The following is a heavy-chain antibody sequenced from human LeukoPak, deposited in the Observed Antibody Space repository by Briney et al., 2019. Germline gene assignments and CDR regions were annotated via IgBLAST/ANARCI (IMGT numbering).Heavy chain of an antibody. CDR3: AINKGQWELFAY. J-gene: IGHJ4*02. Sequence: GGSLRLSCAASGFTFSSYEMNWVRQAPGKGLEWVSYISSSGSTIYYADSVKGRFTISRDNAKNSLYLQMNSLRAEDTAVHYCAINKGQWELFAYWGQGTLVTVSS. CDR2: ISSSGSTI. CDR1: GFTFSSYE. D-gene: IGHD1-26*01. V-gene: IGHV3-48*03.